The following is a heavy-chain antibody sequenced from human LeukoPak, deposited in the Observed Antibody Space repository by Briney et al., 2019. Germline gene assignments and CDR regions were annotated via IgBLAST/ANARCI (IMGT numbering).Heavy chain of an antibody. CDR1: GFTFSSYS. J-gene: IGHJ4*02. CDR2: ISSSSSYI. D-gene: IGHD5-24*01. CDR3: ARRARWLQAFDY. Sequence: GGSLRLSCAASGFTFSSYSMNWVRQAPGKGLEWVSSISSSSSYIYYADSVKGRFTISRDNSKNTLYLQMNSLRAEDTAVYYCARRARWLQAFDYWGQGTLVTVSS. V-gene: IGHV3-21*04.